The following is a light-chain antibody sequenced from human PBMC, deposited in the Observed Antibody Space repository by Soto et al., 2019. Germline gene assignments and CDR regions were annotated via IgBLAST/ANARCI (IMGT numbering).Light chain of an antibody. CDR3: QHYNSYSEA. V-gene: IGKV1-5*03. CDR2: KAS. J-gene: IGKJ1*01. CDR1: QTIRNH. Sequence: QSASSLSASIGDRVTITCRASQTIRNHLNWYQQKPGKAPKLLIYKASSLESGVPSRFSGSGSGTEFTLTISSLQPDDFATYYCQHYNSYSEAFAQRTKV.